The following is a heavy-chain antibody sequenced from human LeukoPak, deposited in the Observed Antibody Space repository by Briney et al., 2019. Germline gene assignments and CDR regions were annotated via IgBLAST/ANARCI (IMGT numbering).Heavy chain of an antibody. CDR3: ARALNGYSSGWYHFDY. V-gene: IGHV1-46*01. Sequence: ASVKVSCKASGYTFTSYYMHWVRQAPGQGLEWMGIINPSGGSTSYAQKFQGRVTMTRDMSTSTVYMELSSLRSEDTAVYYCARALNGYSSGWYHFDYWGQGTLVTVSS. D-gene: IGHD6-19*01. CDR1: GYTFTSYY. CDR2: INPSGGST. J-gene: IGHJ4*02.